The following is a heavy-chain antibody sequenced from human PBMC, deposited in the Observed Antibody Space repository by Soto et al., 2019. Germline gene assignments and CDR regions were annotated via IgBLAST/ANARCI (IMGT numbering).Heavy chain of an antibody. Sequence: SLMISCAASGFTFSSYTMNWVRQAPGKGLEWVSHMSSGGYTIDYADSVKGRFTISRDNAKNSLYLQMNSLRVDDTAVYYCATKAGYWGQGTLVTVSS. CDR2: MSSGGYTI. D-gene: IGHD6-13*01. CDR1: GFTFSSYT. J-gene: IGHJ4*02. V-gene: IGHV3-48*04. CDR3: ATKAGY.